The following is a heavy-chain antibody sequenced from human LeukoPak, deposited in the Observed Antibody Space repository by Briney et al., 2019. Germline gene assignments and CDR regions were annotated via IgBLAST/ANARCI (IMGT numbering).Heavy chain of an antibody. V-gene: IGHV4-38-2*01. D-gene: IGHD2-2*01. CDR2: IYHSGST. Sequence: SETLSLTCAVSGYSISSSYYWGWIRQPPGKGLEWIGSIYHSGSTYYNPSLKSRVTISVDTSENQFSLKLSSVTAADTAVYYCASFVIVPAATGGWFNPWGQGTLVTVSS. CDR1: GYSISSSYY. CDR3: ASFVIVPAATGGWFNP. J-gene: IGHJ5*02.